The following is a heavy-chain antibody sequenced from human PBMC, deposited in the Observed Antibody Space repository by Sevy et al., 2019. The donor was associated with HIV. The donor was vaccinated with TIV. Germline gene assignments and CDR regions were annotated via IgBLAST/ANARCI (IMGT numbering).Heavy chain of an antibody. CDR3: ARDLGPYSGYDTSAAAARTTVEY. V-gene: IGHV1-18*01. J-gene: IGHJ4*02. Sequence: ASVKVSCKASGYTFTSYGISWVRQAPGQGLEWMGWISAYNGNTNYAQKLQGRDTMTTDTSTSTAYMELRSLRSDDTAVDYCARDLGPYSGYDTSAAAARTTVEYWGQGTLVTVSS. D-gene: IGHD5-12*01. CDR1: GYTFTSYG. CDR2: ISAYNGNT.